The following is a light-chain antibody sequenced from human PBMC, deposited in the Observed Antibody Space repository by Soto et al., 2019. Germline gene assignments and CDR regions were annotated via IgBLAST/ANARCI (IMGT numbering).Light chain of an antibody. CDR3: CSYAGSSTPLI. Sequence: QSDLTKPASVSGSPGQSITISCTGTSSDVGSYNLVSWYQQHPGKAPKLMIYEVSKRPSGVSNRFSGSKSGNTASLTISGLQAEDEADYYCCSYAGSSTPLIFGTGTKVTVL. CDR1: SSDVGSYNL. J-gene: IGLJ1*01. CDR2: EVS. V-gene: IGLV2-23*02.